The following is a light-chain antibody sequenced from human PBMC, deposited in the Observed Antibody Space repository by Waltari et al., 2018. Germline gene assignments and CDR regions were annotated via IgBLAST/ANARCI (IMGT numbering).Light chain of an antibody. Sequence: DIQMTQSPSSVSASVGDRVTITCRASQDVTKYIAWYQQKPGRAPKVLIFDVSTLQSGVPSRFRGSGSGTEFSLTISSLQPEDFATYYCQQGDSLPPTVGQGTKVEI. CDR2: DVS. CDR3: QQGDSLPPT. CDR1: QDVTKY. V-gene: IGKV1-12*01. J-gene: IGKJ1*01.